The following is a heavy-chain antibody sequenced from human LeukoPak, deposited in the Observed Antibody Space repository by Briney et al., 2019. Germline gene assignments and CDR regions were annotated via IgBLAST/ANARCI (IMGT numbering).Heavy chain of an antibody. J-gene: IGHJ4*02. CDR3: ARAAHSGSLAPFDY. D-gene: IGHD1-26*01. CDR1: GGSISSYY. Sequence: SETLSLTCTVSGGSISSYYWSWIRQPPGKGLEWIGYIYYSGSTNYNPSLKSRVTISVDTSKNQFSLKLSSVTPADTAVYYCARAAHSGSLAPFDYWGQGTLVTVSS. CDR2: IYYSGST. V-gene: IGHV4-59*01.